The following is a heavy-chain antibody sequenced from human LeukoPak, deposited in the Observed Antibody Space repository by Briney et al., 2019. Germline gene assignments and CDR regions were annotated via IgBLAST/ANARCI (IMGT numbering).Heavy chain of an antibody. J-gene: IGHJ4*02. CDR1: GFTVSSNY. Sequence: GGSLRLSCAASGFTVSSNYMSWVRQAPGKGLEWVSVIYSGGSTYYADSVKGRFTISRDNSKTTLYLQMNSLRAEDTAVYYCAIYSYGYYFDYWGQGTLVTVSS. CDR3: AIYSYGYYFDY. CDR2: IYSGGST. V-gene: IGHV3-53*01. D-gene: IGHD5-18*01.